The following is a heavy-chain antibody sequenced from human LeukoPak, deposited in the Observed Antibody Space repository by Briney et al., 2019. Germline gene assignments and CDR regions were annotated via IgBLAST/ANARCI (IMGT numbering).Heavy chain of an antibody. V-gene: IGHV1-69*04. CDR1: GGTFSSYA. CDR2: IISILGIA. D-gene: IGHD5-18*01. CDR3: ARDGIVDTAMVNYFDY. Sequence: SVKVSCKASGGTFSSYAISWVRQAPGQGLEWMGRIISILGIANYAQKFQGRVTITADKSTSTAYMELSSLRSEDTAVYYCARDGIVDTAMVNYFDYWGQGTLVTVSS. J-gene: IGHJ4*02.